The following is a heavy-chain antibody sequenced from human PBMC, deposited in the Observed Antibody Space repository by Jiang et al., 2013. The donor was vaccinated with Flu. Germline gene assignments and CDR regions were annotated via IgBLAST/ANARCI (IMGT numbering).Heavy chain of an antibody. D-gene: IGHD6-6*01. Sequence: KPTQTLTLTCTFSGFSLSTSGMCVSWIRQPPGKALEWLARIDWDDDKYYSTSLKTRLTISKDTSKNQVVLTMTNMDPVDTATYYCARNWGSSSDFDYWGQGTLVTVSS. CDR1: GFSLSTSGMC. J-gene: IGHJ4*02. CDR2: IDWDDDK. V-gene: IGHV2-70*11. CDR3: ARNWGSSSDFDY.